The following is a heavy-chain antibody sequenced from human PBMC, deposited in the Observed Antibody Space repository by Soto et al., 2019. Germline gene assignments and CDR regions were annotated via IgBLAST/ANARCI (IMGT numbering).Heavy chain of an antibody. CDR1: GGSFSGYY. CDR3: ARGLAVHDSSGYFLPTYYYYGMDV. CDR2: INHSGST. Sequence: SETLSLTCAVYGGSFSGYYWSWIRQPPGKGLEWIGEINHSGSTNYNPSLKSRVTISVDTSKNQFSLKLSSVTAADTAVYYCARGLAVHDSSGYFLPTYYYYGMDVWGQGTTVT. D-gene: IGHD3-22*01. J-gene: IGHJ6*02. V-gene: IGHV4-34*01.